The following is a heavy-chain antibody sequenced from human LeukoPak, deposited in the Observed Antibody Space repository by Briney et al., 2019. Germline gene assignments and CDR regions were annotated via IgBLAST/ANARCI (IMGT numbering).Heavy chain of an antibody. D-gene: IGHD5-18*01. J-gene: IGHJ3*02. CDR2: IYDSGST. CDR1: GGSIRSSYYY. V-gene: IGHV4-39*01. CDR3: ARGTYSYDAFDI. Sequence: ASETLSLTCTVSGGSIRSSYYYWGWIRQPPGKGLEWIGSIYDSGSTYYNPSLKSRVTISVDTSKNQFSLKLSSVTAADTAVYYCARGTYSYDAFDIWGQGTMVTVSS.